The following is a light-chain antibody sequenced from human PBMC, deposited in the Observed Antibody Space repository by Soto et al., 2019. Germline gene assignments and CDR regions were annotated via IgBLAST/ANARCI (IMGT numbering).Light chain of an antibody. CDR3: QSYDSSLSGWRV. V-gene: IGLV1-40*01. CDR2: GNS. CDR1: SSNIGAGYD. Sequence: QPVLTQPPSVSGAPGQRVTISCTGGSSNIGAGYDVHWYQQLPGTAPKLLIYGNSNRPSGVPDRFSGSKSGTSASLAITGLQAEDEADYYCQSYDSSLSGWRVFGGGTKLTVL. J-gene: IGLJ3*02.